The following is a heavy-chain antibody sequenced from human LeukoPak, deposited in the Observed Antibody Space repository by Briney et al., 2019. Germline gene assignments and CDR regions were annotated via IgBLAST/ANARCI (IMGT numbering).Heavy chain of an antibody. CDR2: VYYSGST. CDR1: GGSISSNNYF. Sequence: SETLSLTCTVSGGSISSNNYFWGWIRQPPGKGLEWVGNVYYSGSTYYNPSLKSRVTISVDTSKNQFSLKLSSVTAADTAVYYCARSKLGMLYFDYWGQGTLVTVSS. J-gene: IGHJ4*02. V-gene: IGHV4-39*07. CDR3: ARSKLGMLYFDY. D-gene: IGHD7-27*01.